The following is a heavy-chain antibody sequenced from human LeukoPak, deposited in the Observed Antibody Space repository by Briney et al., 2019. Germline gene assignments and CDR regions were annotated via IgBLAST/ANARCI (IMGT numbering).Heavy chain of an antibody. CDR3: ARARGDVPGY. CDR2: FYYSGST. Sequence: SETLSLTCTVSGGSISSGDYYWSWIRQPPGKGLEWIGYFYYSGSTNYNPSLKSRVTISVDTSKNQFSLKLSSVTAADTAVYYCARARGDVPGYWGQGTLVTVSS. CDR1: GGSISSGDYY. D-gene: IGHD3-10*01. V-gene: IGHV4-30-4*01. J-gene: IGHJ4*02.